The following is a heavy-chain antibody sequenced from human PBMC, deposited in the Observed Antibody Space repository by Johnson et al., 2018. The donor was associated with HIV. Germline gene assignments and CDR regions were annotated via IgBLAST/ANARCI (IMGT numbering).Heavy chain of an antibody. J-gene: IGHJ3*02. V-gene: IGHV3-11*04. CDR1: GFTFSDYY. D-gene: IGHD6-19*01. Sequence: QVQLVESGGGLVKPGGSLRLSCAASGFTFSDYYMSWIRQAPGKGLEWVSAISSDGGSSYSANSVKGRFTISRDNSKNTLYLQMNSLRVEDTAVYYCGRDREGLGQWLARGFGAFNIWGQGAMLTVSS. CDR2: ISSDGGSS. CDR3: GRDREGLGQWLARGFGAFNI.